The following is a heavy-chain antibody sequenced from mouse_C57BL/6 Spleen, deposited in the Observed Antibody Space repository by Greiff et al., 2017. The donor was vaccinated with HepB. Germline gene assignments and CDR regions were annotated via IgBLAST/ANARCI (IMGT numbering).Heavy chain of an antibody. CDR2: IDPETGGT. CDR1: GYTFTDYE. Sequence: VKLMESGAELVRPGASVTLSCKASGYTFTDYEMHWVKQTPVHGLEWIGAIDPETGGTAYNQKFKGKAILTADKSSSTAYMELRSLTSEDSAVYYCTTRDYWGQGTSVTVSS. CDR3: TTRDY. V-gene: IGHV1-15*01. J-gene: IGHJ4*01.